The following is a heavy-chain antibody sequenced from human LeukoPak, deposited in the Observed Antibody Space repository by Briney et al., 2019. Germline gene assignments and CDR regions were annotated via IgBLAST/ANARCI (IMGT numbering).Heavy chain of an antibody. CDR1: RGSISSGDYY. CDR3: ARVTYNQLLRYYFDY. Sequence: KTSESPSLTCAVSRGSISSGDYYWSWISQPPGKGLEWIGYINYSGSTSNNTSLKCRVTISVDTSKNLFSLKVSSVTAADTAVYYCARVTYNQLLRYYFDYWGQGTLVTVSS. D-gene: IGHD2-2*01. J-gene: IGHJ4*02. V-gene: IGHV4-30-4*01. CDR2: INYSGST.